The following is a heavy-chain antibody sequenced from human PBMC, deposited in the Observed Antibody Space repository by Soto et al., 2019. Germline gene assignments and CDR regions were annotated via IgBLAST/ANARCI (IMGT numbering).Heavy chain of an antibody. CDR3: AKDLLPNTVTTCGS. D-gene: IGHD4-17*01. V-gene: IGHV3-30*18. CDR2: ISSDGNNK. CDR1: GFTFDSYG. Sequence: QVQLVESGGGVVQPGRSLRLSCAASGFTFDSYGMHWVRQAPGKGLEWVAVISSDGNNKYYADSVKGRFTISRDNFKNTRYLQMSSRRADDTAVYYCAKDLLPNTVTTCGSWGQGTLVTVSS. J-gene: IGHJ5*02.